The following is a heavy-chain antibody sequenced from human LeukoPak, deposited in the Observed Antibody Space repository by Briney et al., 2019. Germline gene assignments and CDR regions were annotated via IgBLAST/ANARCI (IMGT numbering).Heavy chain of an antibody. J-gene: IGHJ3*02. Sequence: SGPTLVNPTQTLTLTCTFSGFSLSTTEVAVGCFRQPPGKALEWLALIHWDDDKRYNPSLTSRLTVTKDSSKNQVVLTMSNMDPVDTATYHCAHSYIVMEAFNIWGQGTMVTVSS. D-gene: IGHD2-15*01. CDR1: GFSLSTTEVA. V-gene: IGHV2-5*02. CDR3: AHSYIVMEAFNI. CDR2: IHWDDDK.